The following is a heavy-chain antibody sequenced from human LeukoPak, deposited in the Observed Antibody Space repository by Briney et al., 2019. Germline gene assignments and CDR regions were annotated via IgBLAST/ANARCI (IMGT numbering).Heavy chain of an antibody. Sequence: VASVKVSCKASGYTFTGYYMHWVRQAPGQGLEWMGWINPNSGGTNYAQKFQGRVTMTRDTSISTAYMELSRLRSDDTAVYYCARARSGSYLGIDYWGQGTLVTVSS. CDR2: INPNSGGT. CDR3: ARARSGSYLGIDY. D-gene: IGHD1-26*01. V-gene: IGHV1-2*02. CDR1: GYTFTGYY. J-gene: IGHJ4*02.